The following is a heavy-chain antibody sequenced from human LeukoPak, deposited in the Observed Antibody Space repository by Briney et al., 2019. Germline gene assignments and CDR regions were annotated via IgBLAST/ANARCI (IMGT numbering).Heavy chain of an antibody. CDR3: ARGTFEYSSSPRDY. J-gene: IGHJ4*02. CDR1: GYTFTGYY. Sequence: GASVKVSCKASGYTFTGYYMHWVRQAPGQGLEWMGWINPNSGGTNYAQKFQGRVTMTRDTSISTAYMELSRLRSDDTAVYYCARGTFEYSSSPRDYWGQGTLVTVSS. D-gene: IGHD6-6*01. V-gene: IGHV1-2*02. CDR2: INPNSGGT.